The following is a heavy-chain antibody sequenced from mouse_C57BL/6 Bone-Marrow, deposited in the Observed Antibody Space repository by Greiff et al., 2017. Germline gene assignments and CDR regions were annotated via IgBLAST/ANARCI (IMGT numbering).Heavy chain of an antibody. D-gene: IGHD4-1*01. V-gene: IGHV1-15*01. CDR2: IDPETGGT. Sequence: VQLQQSGAELVRPGASVTLSCKASGYTFTDYEMHWVKQTPVHGLEWIGAIDPETGGTAYNQTFKGKAILTADKSSSTAYMELRSLTSEDSAVYYCTSSNWDPDWYFDVWGTGTTVTVSS. CDR1: GYTFTDYE. CDR3: TSSNWDPDWYFDV. J-gene: IGHJ1*03.